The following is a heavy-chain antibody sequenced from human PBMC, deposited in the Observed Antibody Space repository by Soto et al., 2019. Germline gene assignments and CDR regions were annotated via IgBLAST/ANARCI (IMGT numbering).Heavy chain of an antibody. D-gene: IGHD2-2*01. Sequence: GESLKISCKGSGYSFTSYWIGWVRQMPGKGLEWMGIIYPGDSDTRYSPSFQGQVTISADKSISTAYLQWSSLRAVDTAVYYCAKRYCTTTSCVREIDYWGQGTLVTVSS. CDR2: IYPGDSDT. V-gene: IGHV5-51*01. CDR1: GYSFTSYW. CDR3: AKRYCTTTSCVREIDY. J-gene: IGHJ4*02.